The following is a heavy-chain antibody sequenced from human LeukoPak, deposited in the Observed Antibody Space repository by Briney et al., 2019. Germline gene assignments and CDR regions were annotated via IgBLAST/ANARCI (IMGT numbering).Heavy chain of an antibody. D-gene: IGHD3-22*01. CDR3: ARERYDSRKEFDY. CDR2: ISSSGSTI. J-gene: IGHJ4*02. CDR1: GFTFSSYE. V-gene: IGHV3-48*03. Sequence: GWSLRLSCAASGFTFSSYEMNWVRQAPGKGLEWVSYISSSGSTIYYADSVKGRFTISRDNAKNSLYLQMNSLRAEDTAVYYCARERYDSRKEFDYWGQGTLVTVSS.